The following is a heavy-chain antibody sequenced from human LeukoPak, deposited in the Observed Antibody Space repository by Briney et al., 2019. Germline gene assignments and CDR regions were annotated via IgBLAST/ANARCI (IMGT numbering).Heavy chain of an antibody. CDR2: INPNSGGT. CDR3: AREPKYCGGDCYDY. D-gene: IGHD2-21*01. Sequence: ASVKVSCKASGYTFTGYYMHWVRQAPGQGLEWMGWINPNSGGTNYAQKFQGRVTMTRDTSISTAYMELSRLRSDDTAVYYCAREPKYCGGDCYDYWGQGTLVTVSS. V-gene: IGHV1-2*02. J-gene: IGHJ4*02. CDR1: GYTFTGYY.